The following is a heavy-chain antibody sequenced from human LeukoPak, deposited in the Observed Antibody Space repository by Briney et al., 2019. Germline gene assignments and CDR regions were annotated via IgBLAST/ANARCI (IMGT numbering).Heavy chain of an antibody. CDR3: ARDNSVRDEAWWFNP. CDR2: IKQDGSEK. CDR1: GFTFSSCW. D-gene: IGHD5-24*01. V-gene: IGHV3-7*01. J-gene: IGHJ5*02. Sequence: QPGGSLRLSCAASGFTFSSCWMSWVRQAPGKGLEWVANIKQDGSEKYYVDSVKGRFTISRDNAKNSLYLQMNSLRAEDTAVYYCARDNSVRDEAWWFNPWGQGTLVTVSS.